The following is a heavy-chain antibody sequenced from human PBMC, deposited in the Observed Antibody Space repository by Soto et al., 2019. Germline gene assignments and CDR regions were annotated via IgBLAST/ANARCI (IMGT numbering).Heavy chain of an antibody. CDR1: GGTFSSYA. Sequence: ASVKVSFKASGGTFSSYAISWVRQAPGQGLEWMGGIIPIFGTANYAQKFQGRVTITADEYTSTAYMELSSLRSEDTAVYYCARGNQLWYFAYYYGMDVWGQGTTVTVSS. V-gene: IGHV1-69*13. D-gene: IGHD5-18*01. CDR3: ARGNQLWYFAYYYGMDV. J-gene: IGHJ6*02. CDR2: IIPIFGTA.